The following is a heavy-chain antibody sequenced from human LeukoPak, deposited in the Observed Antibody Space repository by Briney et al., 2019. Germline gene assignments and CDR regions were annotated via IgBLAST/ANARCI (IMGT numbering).Heavy chain of an antibody. Sequence: PGGSLRLSCAASGLTVNTNYMNWVRQSPGKGLEWVSVIYSSDITDYADSVKGRFTISRDNSKNTVYLQMNRPRAEDTAVYYCAREIGYYFDNNDARLRGRLDVWGIGTTVVASS. V-gene: IGHV3-53*01. CDR3: AREIGYYFDNNDARLRGRLDV. CDR1: GLTVNTNY. CDR2: IYSSDIT. J-gene: IGHJ6*04. D-gene: IGHD3-9*01.